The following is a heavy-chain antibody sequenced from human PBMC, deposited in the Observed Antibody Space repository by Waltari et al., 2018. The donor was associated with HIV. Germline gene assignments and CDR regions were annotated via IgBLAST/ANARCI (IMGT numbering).Heavy chain of an antibody. CDR1: GFTFSDHY. CDR2: ISRGGTV. J-gene: IGHJ4*02. Sequence: QVQLVESGGGLVKPGGSLRLSCAASGFTFSDHYMSWIVVVPGKGLEWLSYISRGGTVFYADSVKGRFTISRDNAKNSLYLQMDSLRVEDTAVYFCARDLDGPRSSAYDYWGQGTLVTVSS. V-gene: IGHV3-11*04. CDR3: ARDLDGPRSSAYDY.